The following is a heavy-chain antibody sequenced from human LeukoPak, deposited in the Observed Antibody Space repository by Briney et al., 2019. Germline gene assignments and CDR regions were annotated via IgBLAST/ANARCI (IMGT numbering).Heavy chain of an antibody. CDR3: ARTVPGYPDDYFDY. CDR2: MNQDGSAI. D-gene: IGHD6-19*01. J-gene: IGHJ4*02. V-gene: IGHV3-7*01. Sequence: GGSLRLSCAASGFAFSRHWMSWVRQAPGKGLERVAHMNQDGSAIYSVDSVKGRFTISRDNDKNSLYLQMNGLTVADTAVYYCARTVPGYPDDYFDYWGQGTLVTVSS. CDR1: GFAFSRHW.